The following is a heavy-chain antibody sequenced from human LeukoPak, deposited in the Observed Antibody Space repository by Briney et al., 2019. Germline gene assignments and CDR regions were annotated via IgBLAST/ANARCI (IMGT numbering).Heavy chain of an antibody. V-gene: IGHV4-59*08. CDR1: GGSISSYY. D-gene: IGHD2-2*02. Sequence: PSETLSLTCTVSGGSISSYYWSWIRQPPGKGLEWIGYIYYSGSTNYNPSLKSRVTISVDTSKNQFSLKLSSVTAADTAVYYCARHDDIVVVPAAIPRGYYYGMDVWGQGTTVTVSS. CDR2: IYYSGST. CDR3: ARHDDIVVVPAAIPRGYYYGMDV. J-gene: IGHJ6*02.